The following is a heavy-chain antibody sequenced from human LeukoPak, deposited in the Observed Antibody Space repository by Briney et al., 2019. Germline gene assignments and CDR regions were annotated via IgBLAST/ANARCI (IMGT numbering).Heavy chain of an antibody. D-gene: IGHD3-10*01. CDR3: ARGLQYYYASGNYYKGGYYFDY. J-gene: IGHJ4*02. CDR1: GGTFSSYA. Sequence: SVKVSCKASGGTFSSYAISWVRQAPGQGLEWMGGIIPIFGTANHAQKFQGRVTITRNTSISTAYMELSSLRSEDTAVYYCARGLQYYYASGNYYKGGYYFDYWGQGALVTVSS. V-gene: IGHV1-69*05. CDR2: IIPIFGTA.